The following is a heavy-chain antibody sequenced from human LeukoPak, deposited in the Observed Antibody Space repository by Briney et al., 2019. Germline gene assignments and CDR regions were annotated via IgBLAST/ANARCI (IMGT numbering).Heavy chain of an antibody. CDR3: ARNRGADY. J-gene: IGHJ4*02. Sequence: GGSLRLSCAASGFTFSNYWMSWVRQAPGKGLEWVANINQDGSEKYYADSVKGRFTISRDSAKNSLTLQMNSLTAEDTAVYYCARNRGADYWGQGTLVTVSS. V-gene: IGHV3-7*01. CDR1: GFTFSNYW. D-gene: IGHD3-10*01. CDR2: INQDGSEK.